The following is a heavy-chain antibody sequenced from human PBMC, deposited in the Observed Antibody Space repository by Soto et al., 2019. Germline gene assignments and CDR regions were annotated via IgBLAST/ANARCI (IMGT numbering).Heavy chain of an antibody. J-gene: IGHJ6*02. CDR2: IIPIFGTA. CDR3: ASPTTVTTASHGMDV. V-gene: IGHV1-69*13. Sequence: GASVKVSCKASGGTFSSYAISWVRQAPGQGLEWMGGIIPIFGTANYAQKFQGRVTITADESTSTADMELSSLRSEDTAVYYCASPTTVTTASHGMDVWGQGTTVTVSS. D-gene: IGHD4-17*01. CDR1: GGTFSSYA.